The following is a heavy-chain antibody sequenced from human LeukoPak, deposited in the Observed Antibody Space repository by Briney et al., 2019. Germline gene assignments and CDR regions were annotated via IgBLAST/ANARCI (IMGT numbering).Heavy chain of an antibody. CDR2: IYRSGST. V-gene: IGHV4-38-2*02. CDR1: GYSISSGYY. CDR3: ARATGIAAAGIVDAFDV. D-gene: IGHD6-25*01. J-gene: IGHJ3*01. Sequence: SETLSLTCTVSGYSISSGYYWGWIRQPPGKGLEWIGSIYRSGSTSYNPSLRSRVTISVDTSKNQFSLNLISMTAADTAVYYCARATGIAAAGIVDAFDVWGQGTMVTVSS.